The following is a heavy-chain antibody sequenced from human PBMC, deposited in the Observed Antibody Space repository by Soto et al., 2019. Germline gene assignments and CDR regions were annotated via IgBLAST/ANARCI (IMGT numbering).Heavy chain of an antibody. J-gene: IGHJ4*02. Sequence: ASVKVSCKASGYTFTGHYMHWVRQAPGQGLEWRGWINPNSGGTNYAQKFQGWVTMTRDTSISTAYMEVTRLRADDTAVYCCARGVDLVLVSELGSKLPYCNALFDYWGQGTPVTVSP. V-gene: IGHV1-2*04. D-gene: IGHD2-2*03. CDR3: ARGVDLVLVSELGSKLPYCNALFDY. CDR2: INPNSGGT. CDR1: GYTFTGHY.